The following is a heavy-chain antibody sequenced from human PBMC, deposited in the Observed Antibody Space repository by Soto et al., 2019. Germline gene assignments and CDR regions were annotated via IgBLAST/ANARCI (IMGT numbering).Heavy chain of an antibody. V-gene: IGHV4-39*01. CDR1: GASISGSYYY. D-gene: IGHD1-20*01. CDR2: VFYTGFT. J-gene: IGHJ4*02. CDR3: ATSQKGYNWNYFDH. Sequence: SETLSLTCAVSGASISGSYYYWAWLLQSPGKGPEWIGSVFYTGFTSYNPSLESRVSVSVDTSKSQFSLKLSAVTAADTAVYYCATSQKGYNWNYFDHWGQGALVTVSS.